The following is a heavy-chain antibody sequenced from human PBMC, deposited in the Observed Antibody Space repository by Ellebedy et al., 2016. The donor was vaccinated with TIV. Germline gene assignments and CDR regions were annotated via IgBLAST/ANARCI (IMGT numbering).Heavy chain of an antibody. V-gene: IGHV4-39*01. CDR3: ARGQKYYDTRGYVGDGFDI. D-gene: IGHD3-22*01. CDR1: GGSIIDRTYY. Sequence: MPSETLSLTCSVSGGSIIDRTYYWGWIRQAPGKGLEWIGSIHYTETTYYNPSLKSRVTISVDMSKAQFSLKLTSVTAADTAVYFCARGQKYYDTRGYVGDGFDIWGQGTMVTISS. J-gene: IGHJ3*02. CDR2: IHYTETT.